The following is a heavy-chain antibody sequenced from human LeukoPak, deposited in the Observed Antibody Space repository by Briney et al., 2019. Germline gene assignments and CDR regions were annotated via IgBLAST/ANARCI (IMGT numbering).Heavy chain of an antibody. Sequence: GGSLRLSCAASGFTFSSYGMHWVRQAPGKGLEWVAVIWYDGSNKYYADSVKGRFTISRDNSKNTLYLQMNSLRAEDTAVYYCAKSRRLGYCSSTSCYSTFDYWGQGTLVTVSS. V-gene: IGHV3-33*06. CDR1: GFTFSSYG. D-gene: IGHD2-2*01. CDR2: IWYDGSNK. CDR3: AKSRRLGYCSSTSCYSTFDY. J-gene: IGHJ4*02.